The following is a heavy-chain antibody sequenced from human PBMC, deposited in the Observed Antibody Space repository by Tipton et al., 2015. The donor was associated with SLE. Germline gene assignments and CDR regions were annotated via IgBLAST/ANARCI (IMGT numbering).Heavy chain of an antibody. V-gene: IGHV4-59*01. CDR1: GGSISSYY. CDR3: ARGYQLPLGPYYYYYMDV. CDR2: IYYSGST. D-gene: IGHD2-2*01. Sequence: LRLSCTVSGGSISSYYWSWIQQPPGKGLEWIGYIYYSGSTNYNPSLKSRVTISVDTSKNQFSLKLSSVTAADTAVYYCARGYQLPLGPYYYYYMDVWGKGTTVTVSS. J-gene: IGHJ6*03.